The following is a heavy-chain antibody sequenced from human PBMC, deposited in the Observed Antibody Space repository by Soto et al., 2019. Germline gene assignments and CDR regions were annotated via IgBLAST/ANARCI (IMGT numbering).Heavy chain of an antibody. V-gene: IGHV4-39*07. D-gene: IGHD6-19*01. CDR2: IYYSGST. Sequence: SETLSLTCTVSGGSISSSSYYWGWIRQPPGKGLEWIGSIYYSGSTYYNPSLKSRVTISVDTSKNQFSLKLTSVTAADTAVYYCARNGYNNGWYHFDYWGQGALVTVPQ. J-gene: IGHJ4*02. CDR1: GGSISSSSYY. CDR3: ARNGYNNGWYHFDY.